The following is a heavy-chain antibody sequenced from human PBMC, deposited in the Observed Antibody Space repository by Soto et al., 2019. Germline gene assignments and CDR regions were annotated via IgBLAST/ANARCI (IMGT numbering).Heavy chain of an antibody. V-gene: IGHV3-21*01. Sequence: GGSLRLSCVGSGFTFSNYSINWVRQAPGKGLEWVSSISGRNDIYYADSVKGRFTISRDNTKNSVSLQMNSLRAEDTAVYYCAREYTAWPLAYGLDVWGQGTTVTVSS. CDR1: GFTFSNYS. D-gene: IGHD2-2*02. CDR3: AREYTAWPLAYGLDV. J-gene: IGHJ6*02. CDR2: ISGRNDI.